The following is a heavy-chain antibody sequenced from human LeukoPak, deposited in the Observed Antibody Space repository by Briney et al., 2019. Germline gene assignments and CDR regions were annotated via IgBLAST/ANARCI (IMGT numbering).Heavy chain of an antibody. CDR3: ARELSSQSGY. J-gene: IGHJ4*02. V-gene: IGHV4-39*06. D-gene: IGHD6-19*01. CDR1: GGSISSSSYY. Sequence: SETLSLTCTVSGGSISSSSYYWGWIRQPPGKGLEWIGSIYYSGSTYYNPSLKSRVTISVDTSKNQFPLKLSSVTAADTAVYYCARELSSQSGYWGQGTLVTVSS. CDR2: IYYSGST.